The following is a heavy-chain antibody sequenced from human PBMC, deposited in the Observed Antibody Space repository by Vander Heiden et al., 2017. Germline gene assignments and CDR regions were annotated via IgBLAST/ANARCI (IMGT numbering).Heavy chain of an antibody. J-gene: IGHJ6*02. V-gene: IGHV6-1*01. CDR3: AREAIMMAFGGTLDLVYYYNGMDV. CDR1: GDSVSSKSAA. D-gene: IGHD3-16*01. Sequence: QVQLQQSGPGLVKTSQTLSLTCVISGDSVSSKSAAWNWIRQSPARGLEWLGRTYYRSKWYNDYAVSVKSRIIIDPDTAKNQFSLQLNSVTPDDTAVYYCAREAIMMAFGGTLDLVYYYNGMDVWGQGTTVTVSS. CDR2: TYYRSKWYN.